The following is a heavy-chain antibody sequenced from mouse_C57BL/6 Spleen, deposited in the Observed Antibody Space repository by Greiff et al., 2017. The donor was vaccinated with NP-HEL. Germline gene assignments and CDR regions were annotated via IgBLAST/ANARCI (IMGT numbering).Heavy chain of an antibody. CDR3: AREAKATGFAY. Sequence: VQLQQSGAELVRPGASVKLSCKASGYTFTDYYINWVKQRPGQGLEWIARIYPGSGNTYYNEKFKGKATLTAEKSSSTAYMQLSSLTSEDSAVYFCAREAKATGFAYWGQGTLVTVSA. J-gene: IGHJ3*01. CDR2: IYPGSGNT. D-gene: IGHD3-2*02. V-gene: IGHV1-76*01. CDR1: GYTFTDYY.